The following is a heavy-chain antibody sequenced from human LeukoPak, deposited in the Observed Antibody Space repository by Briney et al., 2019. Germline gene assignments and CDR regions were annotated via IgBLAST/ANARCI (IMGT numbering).Heavy chain of an antibody. CDR1: GGSISSYY. J-gene: IGHJ4*02. Sequence: SETLSLTCTVSGGSISSYYWSWIRQPPGKGLEWIGYIYYSGSTNYNPSLKSRVTISVDTSKNQFSLKLGSVTAADTAVYYCARSRDGYNLHFDYWGQGTLVTVSS. V-gene: IGHV4-59*01. CDR2: IYYSGST. D-gene: IGHD5-24*01. CDR3: ARSRDGYNLHFDY.